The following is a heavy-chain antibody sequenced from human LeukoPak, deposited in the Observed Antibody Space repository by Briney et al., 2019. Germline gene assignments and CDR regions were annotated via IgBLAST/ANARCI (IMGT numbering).Heavy chain of an antibody. J-gene: IGHJ4*02. V-gene: IGHV3-23*01. Sequence: GGSLRLSCVASGLTFSVSGMHWVRQAPGKGLEWVSAITGNSDSTYYTDSVKGRFTISRDNSKNTLYLQMDNLRAEDTAIYYCAKRSCSGTTCYPIDYWGQGTLVTVSA. CDR1: GLTFSVSG. CDR2: ITGNSDST. CDR3: AKRSCSGTTCYPIDY. D-gene: IGHD2-15*01.